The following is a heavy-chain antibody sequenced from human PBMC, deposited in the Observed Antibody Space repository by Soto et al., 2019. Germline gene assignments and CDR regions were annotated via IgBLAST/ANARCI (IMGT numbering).Heavy chain of an antibody. J-gene: IGHJ4*02. Sequence: GSGPTLVNPTQPLTLTCTFSGFSLSATGVGVGWIRQPPGKALEWLALIFWTDEGRYSPSLKNRLTITKDTSKNQVVLTMTNMAPVDTATYYCAHSPGHFHIWGNYLADCWGRGALVTV. CDR2: IFWTDEG. D-gene: IGHD3-16*01. V-gene: IGHV2-5*01. CDR1: GFSLSATGVG. CDR3: AHSPGHFHIWGNYLADC.